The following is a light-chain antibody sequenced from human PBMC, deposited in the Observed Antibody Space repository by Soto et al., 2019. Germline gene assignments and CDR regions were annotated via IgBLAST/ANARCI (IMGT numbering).Light chain of an antibody. V-gene: IGLV2-14*01. CDR1: SSDVGGYNY. Sequence: QSVLTQPASVSGSPGQSITISCTGTSSDVGGYNYVSWYQQHPGKVPKLMIYDVSNRPSGVSNRFSGSKSGNTASLTISGLQAEDEADYYCSSYTSSTHYVFGTGTKVTVL. CDR3: SSYTSSTHYV. CDR2: DVS. J-gene: IGLJ1*01.